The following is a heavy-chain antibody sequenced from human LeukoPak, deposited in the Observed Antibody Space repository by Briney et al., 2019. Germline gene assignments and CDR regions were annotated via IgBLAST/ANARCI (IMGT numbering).Heavy chain of an antibody. V-gene: IGHV1-24*01. CDR3: ATGAMVRGAIGY. CDR1: GYTFTSYG. CDR2: FDPEDGET. J-gene: IGHJ4*02. Sequence: GASVKVSCKASGYTFTSYGISWVRQAPGKGLEWMGGFDPEDGETIYAQKFQGRVTMTEDTSTDTAYMELSSLRSEDTAVYYCATGAMVRGAIGYWGQGTLVTVSS. D-gene: IGHD3-10*01.